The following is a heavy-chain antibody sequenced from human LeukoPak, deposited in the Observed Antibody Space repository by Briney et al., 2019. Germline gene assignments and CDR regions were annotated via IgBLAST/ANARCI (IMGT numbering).Heavy chain of an antibody. CDR1: GFSFSSYG. CDR2: ISSSGGST. V-gene: IGHV3-64*01. J-gene: IGHJ4*02. Sequence: GGSLRLSCAASGFSFSSYGMHWVRQAPGKGLEYVSGISSSGGSTYYANSVKGRFTISRDNSKNTLYLQMGSLRAEDMAVYYCARGGRVTTPIDYWGQGTLVTVSS. D-gene: IGHD4-17*01. CDR3: ARGGRVTTPIDY.